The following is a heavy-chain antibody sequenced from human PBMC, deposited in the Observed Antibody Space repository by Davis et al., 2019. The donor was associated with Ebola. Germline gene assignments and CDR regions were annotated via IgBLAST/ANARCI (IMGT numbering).Heavy chain of an antibody. Sequence: PGGSLRLSCAASGFTFDDYAMHWVRQAPGKGLEWVSGISWNSGSIGYADSVKGRFTISRDNAKNSLYLQMNSLRAEDTAVYYCARIEVFGVDYYYGMDVWGQGTTVTVSS. J-gene: IGHJ6*02. CDR1: GFTFDDYA. CDR2: ISWNSGSI. D-gene: IGHD3-3*01. V-gene: IGHV3-9*01. CDR3: ARIEVFGVDYYYGMDV.